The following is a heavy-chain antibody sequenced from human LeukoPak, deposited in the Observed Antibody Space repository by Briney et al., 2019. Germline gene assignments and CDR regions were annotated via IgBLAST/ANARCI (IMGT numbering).Heavy chain of an antibody. CDR3: ASRRSGWPNDAFDI. J-gene: IGHJ3*02. Sequence: PGGSLRLSCAGSGFIFAGYTMNWVRQASGKGLQWLAYISPSGGNTLYADSVKGRFTISRDNVKNVVYLQMNSLTPEDTALYYCASRRSGWPNDAFDIWGQGTMVTVTS. D-gene: IGHD6-19*01. V-gene: IGHV3-48*01. CDR2: ISPSGGNT. CDR1: GFIFAGYT.